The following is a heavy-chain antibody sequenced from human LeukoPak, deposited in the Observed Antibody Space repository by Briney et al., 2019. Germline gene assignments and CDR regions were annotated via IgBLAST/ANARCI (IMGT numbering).Heavy chain of an antibody. CDR2: INPSGGST. CDR1: GYTFTSYY. V-gene: IGHV1-46*01. D-gene: IGHD3-9*01. CDR3: ARDLLIRYFDWSYYYYYGMDA. Sequence: GASVKVSCKASGYTFTSYYMHWVRQAPGQGLEWMGIINPSGGSTSYAQKFQGRVTMTRDTSTSTVYMELSSLRSEDTAVYYCARDLLIRYFDWSYYYYYGMDAWGQGTTVTVSS. J-gene: IGHJ6*02.